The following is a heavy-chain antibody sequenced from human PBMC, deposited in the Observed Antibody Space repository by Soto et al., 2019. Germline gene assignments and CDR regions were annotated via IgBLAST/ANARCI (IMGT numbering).Heavy chain of an antibody. V-gene: IGHV4-61*05. CDR2: IYYIGNS. D-gene: IGHD3-10*01. CDR1: GGSISSSSYY. CDR3: ARRRFGELSDFDY. J-gene: IGHJ4*02. Sequence: SETLSLTCTVSGGSISSSSYYWGWIRQPPGKGLEWIGYIYYIGNSKYNPSLEGRVTISLDTSKSQFSLKLTSVTTADTAVYYCARRRFGELSDFDYWGQGALVTVSS.